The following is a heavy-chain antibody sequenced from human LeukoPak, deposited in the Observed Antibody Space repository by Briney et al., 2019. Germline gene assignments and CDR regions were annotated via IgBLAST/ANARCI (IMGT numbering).Heavy chain of an antibody. CDR1: GYTFTSYD. D-gene: IGHD3-22*01. J-gene: IGHJ3*02. CDR3: ASLKNYYDSSGYLVTDAFDI. V-gene: IGHV1-18*01. CDR2: ISGYNGNT. Sequence: ASVKVSCKASGYTFTSYDINWVRQATGQGLEWMGWISGYNGNTNYAQKLQGRVTMTTDTSTSTAYVELRSLKSDDTAVYYCASLKNYYDSSGYLVTDAFDIWGQGTMVTVSS.